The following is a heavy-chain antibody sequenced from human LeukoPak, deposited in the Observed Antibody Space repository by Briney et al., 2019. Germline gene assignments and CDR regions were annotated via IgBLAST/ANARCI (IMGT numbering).Heavy chain of an antibody. D-gene: IGHD6-19*01. CDR3: ARVAVGQWLGGDL. CDR2: ISYDGSNK. CDR1: GFTFSSYA. V-gene: IGHV3-30-3*01. J-gene: IGHJ3*01. Sequence: PGRSLRLSCAASGFTFSSYAMHWVRQAPGKGLERVAVISYDGSNKYYADSVKGRFIISRDNSKNTLYLQMNSLRAEDTAVYYCARVAVGQWLGGDLWGQGTMVTVSS.